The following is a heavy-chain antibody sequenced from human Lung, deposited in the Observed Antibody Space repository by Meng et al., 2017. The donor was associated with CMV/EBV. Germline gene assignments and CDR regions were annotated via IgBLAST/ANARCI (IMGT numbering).Heavy chain of an antibody. D-gene: IGHD1-14*01. CDR1: GGSITSYY. CDR2: MYYSRDA. J-gene: IGHJ6*02. Sequence: SXTXSLXCTVSGGSITSYYWSGIRQPPGKGLEWIAYMYYSRDASYNPSLRSRVTVSVDTYKSQFSLQLSSVTAADTAVYYCARDWQGGAEPYGMDVWGQGTTVTV. V-gene: IGHV4-59*01. CDR3: ARDWQGGAEPYGMDV.